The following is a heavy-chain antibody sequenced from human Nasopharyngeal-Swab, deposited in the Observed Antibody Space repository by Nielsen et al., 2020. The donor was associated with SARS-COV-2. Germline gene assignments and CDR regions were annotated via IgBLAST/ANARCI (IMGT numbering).Heavy chain of an antibody. J-gene: IGHJ4*02. CDR2: ISYDGSNK. CDR3: ARDHHPTVSHFDY. Sequence: VRQPPGKGLEWVAVISYDGSNKYYTDSVKGRFTISRDNSKNTLYLQMNSLRAEDTAVYYCARDHHPTVSHFDYWGQGTLVTVSS. V-gene: IGHV3-30-3*01. D-gene: IGHD4-17*01.